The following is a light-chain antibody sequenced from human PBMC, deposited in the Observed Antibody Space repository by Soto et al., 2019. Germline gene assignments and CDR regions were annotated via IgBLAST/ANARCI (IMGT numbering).Light chain of an antibody. Sequence: EIVLTQSPLTLPVTSGKPAHISCRSSQSLLYNNTYNYLAWYQQKPRLAPRLLIYDASSRATGIPDRCSGSGSGTDFTLTISRLEPEDFAVYYCQQYGSSPSITFGQGTRLEIK. CDR2: DAS. J-gene: IGKJ5*01. V-gene: IGKV3D-20*01. CDR1: QSLLYNNTYNY. CDR3: QQYGSSPSIT.